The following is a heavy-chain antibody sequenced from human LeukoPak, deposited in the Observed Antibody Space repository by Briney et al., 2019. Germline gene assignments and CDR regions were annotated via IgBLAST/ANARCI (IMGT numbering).Heavy chain of an antibody. J-gene: IGHJ4*02. CDR2: ISYDGSNK. Sequence: GGSLRLSCAASGFTFSSYAMHWVRQAPGKGLEWVAVISYDGSNKYYADSVKGRFTISRDNSKNTLYLQMNSLRAEDTAVYYCTTLSYYYDSSGDYWGQGTLVTVSS. CDR1: GFTFSSYA. CDR3: TTLSYYYDSSGDY. D-gene: IGHD3-22*01. V-gene: IGHV3-30-3*01.